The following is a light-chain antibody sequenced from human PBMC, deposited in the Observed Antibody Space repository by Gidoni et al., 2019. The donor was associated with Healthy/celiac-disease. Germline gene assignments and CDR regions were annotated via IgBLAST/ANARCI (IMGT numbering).Light chain of an antibody. V-gene: IGKV3-20*01. Sequence: EIVLTQSPGTLSLSPGERATLSCRASQSVSSSYLAWYQQKPGQAPRLLIYGASSRATGIPDRFSGSGSGTDFTLTISRLEPEDFAVYYCQQYGSSRPWTFGQXTKVGIK. CDR2: GAS. CDR1: QSVSSSY. J-gene: IGKJ1*01. CDR3: QQYGSSRPWT.